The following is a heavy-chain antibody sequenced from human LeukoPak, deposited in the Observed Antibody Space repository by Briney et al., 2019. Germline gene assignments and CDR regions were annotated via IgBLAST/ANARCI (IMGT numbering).Heavy chain of an antibody. CDR1: GFTVSSNY. V-gene: IGHV3-53*01. Sequence: PGGSLRLSCAASGFTVSSNYMSWVRQAPGKGLEWVSVIYSGGSTYYADSVKGRFTISRDNAKSSLYLQMNSLRAEDTAVYYCARDDDYGGNMDYWGQGTLVTVSS. CDR3: ARDDDYGGNMDY. CDR2: IYSGGST. D-gene: IGHD4-23*01. J-gene: IGHJ4*02.